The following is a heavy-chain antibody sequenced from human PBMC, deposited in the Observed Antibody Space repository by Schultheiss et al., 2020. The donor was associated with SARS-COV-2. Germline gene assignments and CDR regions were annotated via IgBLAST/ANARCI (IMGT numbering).Heavy chain of an antibody. CDR3: ARDASYYDFWSGYYYYYYYGMDV. Sequence: ASVKVSCKASGYAFIGFYIHWLRQAPGQGLEWMGRINPNSGGTNYAQKFQGGVTMTWDTSISTAYVDLSSLTSDDTAVYYCARDASYYDFWSGYYYYYYYGMDVWGQGTTVTVSS. J-gene: IGHJ6*02. CDR2: INPNSGGT. CDR1: GYAFIGFY. D-gene: IGHD3-3*01. V-gene: IGHV1-2*06.